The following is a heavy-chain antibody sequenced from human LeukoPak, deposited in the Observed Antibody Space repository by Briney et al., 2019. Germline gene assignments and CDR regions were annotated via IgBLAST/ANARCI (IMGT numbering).Heavy chain of an antibody. Sequence: GGSLRLSCAASGFTFSSYAMHWVRQAPGKGLEWVAVISYDGSNKYYADSVKGRFTISRDNSKNTLDLQMNSLRAEDTAVYYCAREGSSWNYFNYWGQGALVTVSS. V-gene: IGHV3-30-3*01. J-gene: IGHJ4*02. CDR3: AREGSSWNYFNY. D-gene: IGHD6-13*01. CDR2: ISYDGSNK. CDR1: GFTFSSYA.